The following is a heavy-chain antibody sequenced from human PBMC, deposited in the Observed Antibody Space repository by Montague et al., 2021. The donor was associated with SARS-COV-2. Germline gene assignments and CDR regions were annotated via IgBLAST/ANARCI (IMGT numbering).Heavy chain of an antibody. CDR1: GGSFNDYY. Sequence: SETLSLTCAVYGGSFNDYYWTWVRQPPGKGLEWIGEITHSGNIKYSPSLQNRVTMSVDKSKNQFSLKLTSATAADTATYYCASGQVTAFAILIAFPAAGALDSWGRGTTVTVSS. CDR3: ASGQVTAFAILIAFPAAGALDS. J-gene: IGHJ3*01. V-gene: IGHV4-34*01. CDR2: ITHSGNI. D-gene: IGHD2-21*01.